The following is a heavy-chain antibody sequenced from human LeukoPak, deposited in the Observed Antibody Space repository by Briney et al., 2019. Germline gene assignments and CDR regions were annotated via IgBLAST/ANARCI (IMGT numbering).Heavy chain of an antibody. CDR1: GDSVSSNSAA. V-gene: IGHV6-1*01. CDR2: TYYRSKWYN. J-gene: IGHJ5*02. CDR3: AREGPYVNYDLGRHDYNWFDP. Sequence: SQTLSLTCAISGDSVSSNSAAWNWIRQSPSRGLEWLGRTYYRSKWYNDYAVSVKSRIRINPDTSKNQFSLQLNSVTPEDTAVYYCAREGPYVNYDLGRHDYNWFDPWGQGTLVTVSS. D-gene: IGHD3-10*01.